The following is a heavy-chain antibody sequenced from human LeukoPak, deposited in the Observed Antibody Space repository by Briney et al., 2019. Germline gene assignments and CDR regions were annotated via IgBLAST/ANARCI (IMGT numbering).Heavy chain of an antibody. J-gene: IGHJ4*02. D-gene: IGHD3-22*01. CDR2: IRIRTSYI. V-gene: IGHV3-21*01. CDR3: ARAPFYDSSGPTIGPYYFDY. Sequence: GGSLRLSCAASGFPFSSYTMDLVRQAPGKGLGWVSSIRIRTSYIYYADSVKGRFTISRDNAKNSLYLQMNSLRAQDTAVYYCARAPFYDSSGPTIGPYYFDYCGQGTLVTVSS. CDR1: GFPFSSYT.